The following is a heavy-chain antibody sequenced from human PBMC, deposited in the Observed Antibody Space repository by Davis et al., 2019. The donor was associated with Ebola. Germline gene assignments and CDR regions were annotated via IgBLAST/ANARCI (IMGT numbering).Heavy chain of an antibody. CDR2: IYSGGNT. J-gene: IGHJ5*02. V-gene: IGHV3-53*01. D-gene: IGHD6-13*01. CDR1: GFTVSSNY. Sequence: PGGSLRLSCAASGFTVSSNYMSWVRQAPGKGLEWVSVIYSGGNTYYTESVKGRFTISRDNSKNTLYLQMNSLRVEDTAVYYCARWQLFDWFDPWGQGTLVTVSS. CDR3: ARWQLFDWFDP.